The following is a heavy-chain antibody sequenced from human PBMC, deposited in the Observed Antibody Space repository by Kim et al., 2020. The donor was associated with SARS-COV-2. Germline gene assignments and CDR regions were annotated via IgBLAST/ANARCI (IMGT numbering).Heavy chain of an antibody. CDR3: ATGRFGSGWYGGSVSNWFDP. V-gene: IGHV1-24*01. J-gene: IGHJ5*02. Sequence: ASVKVSCKFSGYTLTELSMHWVRQAPGKGLEWMGGFDPEDGETIYAQKFQGRVTMTEDTSTDTAYMELSSLRSEDTAVYYCATGRFGSGWYGGSVSNWFDPWGQGTLVTVSS. CDR1: GYTLTELS. D-gene: IGHD6-19*01. CDR2: FDPEDGET.